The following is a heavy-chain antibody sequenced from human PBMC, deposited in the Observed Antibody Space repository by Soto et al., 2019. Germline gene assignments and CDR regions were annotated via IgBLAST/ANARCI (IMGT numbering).Heavy chain of an antibody. CDR3: ARRSRRAGYLWDDYMDV. Sequence: HPGGSLRLSCAASGFTFSSYGMHWVRQAPGKGLEWVAVIWYDGSNKYYADSVKGRFTISRDNSKNTLYLQMNSLRAEDTAVYYSARRSRRAGYLWDDYMDVWGKGTTVTVSS. J-gene: IGHJ6*03. V-gene: IGHV3-33*01. CDR1: GFTFSSYG. CDR2: IWYDGSNK. D-gene: IGHD3-9*01.